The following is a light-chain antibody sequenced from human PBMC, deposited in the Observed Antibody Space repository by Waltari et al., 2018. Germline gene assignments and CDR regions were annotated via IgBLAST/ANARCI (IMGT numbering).Light chain of an antibody. Sequence: QSVLTQPPSVSGAPGPRVTISCTGRRSNIGSNYHLHRYLQLPGTVPKLLIYANSNRPSGVPDRFSGSRSGTSASLAITGLQAEDEADYYCLSFDSNLRAYVFGTGTRVTVL. CDR2: ANS. CDR1: RSNIGSNYH. J-gene: IGLJ1*01. V-gene: IGLV1-40*01. CDR3: LSFDSNLRAYV.